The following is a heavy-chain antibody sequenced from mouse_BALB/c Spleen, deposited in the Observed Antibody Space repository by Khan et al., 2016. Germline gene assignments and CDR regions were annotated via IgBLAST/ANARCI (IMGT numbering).Heavy chain of an antibody. CDR1: GFTFSSFG. CDR2: ISSGSSTI. V-gene: IGHV5-17*02. Sequence: EVELVESGGGLVQPGGSRKLSCAASGFTFSSFGMHWVRQAPEKGLEWVAYISSGSSTIYYADTVKGRFTISRDNPKNTLFLQMTSLRSEDTAMYYCERAGTWAMDYWGQGTSVTVSS. D-gene: IGHD3-1*01. J-gene: IGHJ4*01. CDR3: ERAGTWAMDY.